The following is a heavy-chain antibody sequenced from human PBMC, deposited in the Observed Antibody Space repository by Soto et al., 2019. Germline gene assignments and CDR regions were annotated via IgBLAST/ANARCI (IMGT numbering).Heavy chain of an antibody. Sequence: PGGSLSLSCAPSEFTVINNYLSWVRQAPGKGLEWVSGIYADGRTYYTDSVKGRFTISRDNSKNMVYLQMNSLRAEDTAVYYCARAIVVVMAYRFDSWGQGTLVPVSS. CDR1: EFTVINNY. D-gene: IGHD3-22*01. CDR2: IYADGRT. J-gene: IGHJ4*02. CDR3: ARAIVVVMAYRFDS. V-gene: IGHV3-53*01.